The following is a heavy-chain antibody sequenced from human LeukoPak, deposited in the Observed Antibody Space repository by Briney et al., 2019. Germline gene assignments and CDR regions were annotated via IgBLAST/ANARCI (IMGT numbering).Heavy chain of an antibody. CDR3: ARDRAVVVVVAAISDAFDI. Sequence: ASVKVSCKASGGTFSSYAISWVRQAPGQGLEWMGRIIPILGIANYAQKFQGRVTITADKSTSTAYMELSSLRSEDTAVYYCARDRAVVVVVAAISDAFDIWGQGTMVTVSS. CDR2: IIPILGIA. J-gene: IGHJ3*02. CDR1: GGTFSSYA. V-gene: IGHV1-69*04. D-gene: IGHD2-15*01.